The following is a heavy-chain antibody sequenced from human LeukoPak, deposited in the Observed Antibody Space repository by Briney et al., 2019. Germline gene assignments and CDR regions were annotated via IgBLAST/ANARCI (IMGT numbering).Heavy chain of an antibody. J-gene: IGHJ4*02. CDR2: IYYSGST. CDR3: ARGPLKWPFDY. CDR1: GGSISSSSYY. D-gene: IGHD2-8*01. V-gene: IGHV4-39*07. Sequence: PSETLSLTCIVSGGSISSSSYYWGWIRQPPGKGLEWIGSIYYSGSTYYNPSLKSRVTISVDTSKNQFSLKLSSVTAADTAVYYCARGPLKWPFDYWGQGTLVTVSS.